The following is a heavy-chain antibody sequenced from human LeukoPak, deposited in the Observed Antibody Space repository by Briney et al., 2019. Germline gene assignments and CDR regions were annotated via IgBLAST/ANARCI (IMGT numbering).Heavy chain of an antibody. CDR2: ISYDGSNK. V-gene: IGHV3-30*04. J-gene: IGHJ4*02. Sequence: PGRSLRLSCAASGFTFSSYAMHWVRQAPGKGLEWVAVISYDGSNKYYADSVKGRFTISRDNSKNTLYLQMNSLRAEDTAVYYCAALDHRHDYWGQGTLVTVSS. CDR1: GFTFSSYA. CDR3: AALDHRHDY.